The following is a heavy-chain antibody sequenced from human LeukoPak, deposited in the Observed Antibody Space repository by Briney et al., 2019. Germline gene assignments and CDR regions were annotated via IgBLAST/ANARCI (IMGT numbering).Heavy chain of an antibody. Sequence: ASVKVSCKASGGTFSSYAISWVRQAPGQGLEWMGGIIPIFGTANYAQKFQGRVTITTDESTSTAYMELSSLRSEDTAVYYCARVLAHSSGWYLYYYYMDVWGKGTTVTVSS. J-gene: IGHJ6*03. CDR1: GGTFSSYA. V-gene: IGHV1-69*05. D-gene: IGHD6-19*01. CDR3: ARVLAHSSGWYLYYYYMDV. CDR2: IIPIFGTA.